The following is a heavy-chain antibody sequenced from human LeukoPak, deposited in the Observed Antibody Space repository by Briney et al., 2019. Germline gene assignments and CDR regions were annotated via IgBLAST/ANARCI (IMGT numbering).Heavy chain of an antibody. V-gene: IGHV3-21*01. D-gene: IGHD6-13*01. CDR2: ISSSSSYI. J-gene: IGHJ4*02. CDR3: ARVYKTGIAAAGNGY. Sequence: GGFLRLSCAASGFTFSSYSMNWVRQAPGKGLEWVSSISSSSSYIYYADSVKGRFTISRDNAKNSLYLQMNSLRAEDTAVYYCARVYKTGIAAAGNGYWGQGTLVTVSS. CDR1: GFTFSSYS.